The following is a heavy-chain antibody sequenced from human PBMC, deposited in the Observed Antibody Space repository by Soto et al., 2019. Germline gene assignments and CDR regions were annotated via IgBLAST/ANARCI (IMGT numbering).Heavy chain of an antibody. CDR2: IYPGDSET. CDR1: GYSFASYW. J-gene: IGHJ4*02. CDR3: ARQSGGGVITDFDY. Sequence: PGESLKISCKGSGYSFASYWIAWVRQVPGKGLEWMGIIYPGDSETRYSPSFQGQVSISADKSINTAYLQWSSLKASDTAMYYCARQSGGGVITDFDYWGQGTLVTVSS. V-gene: IGHV5-51*01. D-gene: IGHD3-10*01.